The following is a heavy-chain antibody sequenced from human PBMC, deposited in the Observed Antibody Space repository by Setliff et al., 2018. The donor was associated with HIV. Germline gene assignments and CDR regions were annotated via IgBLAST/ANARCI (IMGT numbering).Heavy chain of an antibody. J-gene: IGHJ5*02. CDR2: ISGSGGNT. CDR3: ARDRGTPEKCLDP. V-gene: IGHV3-23*01. D-gene: IGHD3-16*01. Sequence: GGSLRLSCTASGFTLSGHWMHWVRQVPGKGLEWVSAISGSGGNTYYAGSVKGRFTISRDNSKNTLFLEMNSLRPEDAAFYYCARDRGTPEKCLDPWGQGTLVTVSS. CDR1: GFTLSGHW.